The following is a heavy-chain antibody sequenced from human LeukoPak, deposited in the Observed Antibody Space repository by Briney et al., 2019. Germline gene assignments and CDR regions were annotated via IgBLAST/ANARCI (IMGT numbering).Heavy chain of an antibody. CDR2: IIPILGIA. CDR3: AREPEYI. J-gene: IGHJ3*02. D-gene: IGHD1-14*01. Sequence: ASVKVSCKASADTFSGYAISWVGQAPGQGLEWMGRIIPILGIANYAQKFQGRVTITADKSTSTAYMELSSLRSEDTAVYYCAREPEYIWGQRTMVTVSS. CDR1: ADTFSGYA. V-gene: IGHV1-69*04.